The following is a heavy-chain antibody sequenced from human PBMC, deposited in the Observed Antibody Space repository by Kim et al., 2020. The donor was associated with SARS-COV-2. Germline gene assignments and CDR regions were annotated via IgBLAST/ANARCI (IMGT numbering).Heavy chain of an antibody. Sequence: SETLSLTCTVSGGSVSSGSYYWSWIRQPPGKGLEWIGYIYYSGSTNYNPSLKSRVTISVDTSKNQFSLKLSSVTAADTAVYYCAKALERIVSGSEGPVGMDVWGQGTTVTVSS. D-gene: IGHD3-10*01. J-gene: IGHJ6*02. CDR1: GGSVSSGSYY. CDR3: AKALERIVSGSEGPVGMDV. V-gene: IGHV4-61*01. CDR2: IYYSGST.